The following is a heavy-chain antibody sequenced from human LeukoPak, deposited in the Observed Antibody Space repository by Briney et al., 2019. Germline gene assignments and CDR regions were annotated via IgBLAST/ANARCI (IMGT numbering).Heavy chain of an antibody. V-gene: IGHV3-30-3*01. J-gene: IGHJ4*02. CDR2: ISYDGSNK. CDR3: ARGGEWELLSPYFDY. Sequence: PGGSLRLSCAASGFTFSSYAMHWVRQAPGKGLEWVAVISYDGSNKYYADSVKGRFTISRDNSKNTLYLQMNSLRAEDTAVYYCARGGEWELLSPYFDYWGQGTLVTVSS. CDR1: GFTFSSYA. D-gene: IGHD1-26*01.